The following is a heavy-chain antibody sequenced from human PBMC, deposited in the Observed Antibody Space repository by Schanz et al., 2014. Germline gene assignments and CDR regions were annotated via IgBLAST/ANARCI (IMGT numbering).Heavy chain of an antibody. D-gene: IGHD2-8*02. Sequence: QVQLQESGPGLVKPSQTLSLTCTVSGGSVSSGGDYWSWIRQHPGNGLEWIGFISYSGVTYYNPSLKSRVTISMHTSKNQFALKLSSVTAADTAVYYCARDSLRGATGGYGIDVWGQGTTVTVSS. CDR1: GGSVSSGGDY. J-gene: IGHJ6*02. V-gene: IGHV4-31*03. CDR2: ISYSGVT. CDR3: ARDSLRGATGGYGIDV.